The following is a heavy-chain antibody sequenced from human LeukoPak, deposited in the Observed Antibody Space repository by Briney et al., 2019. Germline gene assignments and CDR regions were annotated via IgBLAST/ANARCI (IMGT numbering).Heavy chain of an antibody. CDR3: ARSDYYDYRQIDF. Sequence: PSETLSLTCTVSGDSISTSSYYWGWIRHPPGKGLEWLGSIYYSGITHYNPSLKRRDTIYVDTSRNQFSLLLYSVTAADTAVFYCARSDYYDYRQIDFWGQGTLVTVSS. V-gene: IGHV4-39*01. CDR1: GDSISTSSYY. J-gene: IGHJ4*02. D-gene: IGHD3-22*01. CDR2: IYYSGIT.